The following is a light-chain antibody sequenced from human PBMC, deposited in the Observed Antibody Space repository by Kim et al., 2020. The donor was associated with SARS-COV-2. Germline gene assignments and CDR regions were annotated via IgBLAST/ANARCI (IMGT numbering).Light chain of an antibody. CDR3: QQSYSTPLT. V-gene: IGKV1-39*01. CDR1: QSINSY. Sequence: DIQMTQSPSSLSAFVGDRVTITCRASQSINSYLNWYQQKPGRAPNVLIYAASSLQSGVPSRFSGSGSGTDFTLTISSLQPEDFATYYCQQSYSTPLTFGGGTKVDIK. J-gene: IGKJ4*01. CDR2: AAS.